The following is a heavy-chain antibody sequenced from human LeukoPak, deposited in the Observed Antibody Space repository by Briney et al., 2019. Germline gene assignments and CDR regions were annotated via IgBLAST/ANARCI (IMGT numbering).Heavy chain of an antibody. V-gene: IGHV1-69*13. CDR3: ASSFPGGGYGSSHTHAFDI. Sequence: AASVKVSCKASGGTFSSYAISWVRQAPGQGREWMGEIIPIFGTANYAQKFQGRVTITADESTSTAYMELSSLRSEDTAVYYCASSFPGGGYGSSHTHAFDIWGQGTMVTVSS. J-gene: IGHJ3*02. CDR1: GGTFSSYA. D-gene: IGHD6-13*01. CDR2: IIPIFGTA.